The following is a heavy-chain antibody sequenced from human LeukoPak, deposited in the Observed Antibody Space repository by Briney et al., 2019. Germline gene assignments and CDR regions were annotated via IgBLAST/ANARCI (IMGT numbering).Heavy chain of an antibody. CDR3: ARGGKKFCGGDCYFFDY. V-gene: IGHV4-59*01. CDR1: GGSISSYY. CDR2: IYYSGST. J-gene: IGHJ4*02. Sequence: SETLSLTCTVSGGSISSYYWSWIRQPPGKGLAWIGYIYYSGSTNYNPSLKSRVTISVDTSKNQFSLKLSSVTAADTAVYYCARGGKKFCGGDCYFFDYWGQGTLVTVSS. D-gene: IGHD2-21*02.